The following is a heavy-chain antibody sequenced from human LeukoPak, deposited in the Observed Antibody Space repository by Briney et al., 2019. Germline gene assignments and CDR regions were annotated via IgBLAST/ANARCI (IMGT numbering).Heavy chain of an antibody. D-gene: IGHD3-10*01. J-gene: IGHJ4*02. CDR2: IYYGGST. CDR3: ARGGSPGLDDY. V-gene: IGHV4-59*01. Sequence: PSETLSLTCTVSGGSISSYYWSWIRQPPGKGLEWIGYIYYGGSTNYNPSLKSRVTISVDTSKNQFSLKLSSVTAADTAVYYCARGGSPGLDDYWGQGTLVTVSS. CDR1: GGSISSYY.